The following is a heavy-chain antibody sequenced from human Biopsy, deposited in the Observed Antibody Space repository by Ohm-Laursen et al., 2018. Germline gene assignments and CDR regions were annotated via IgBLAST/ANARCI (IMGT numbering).Heavy chain of an antibody. CDR2: ISHTGYT. J-gene: IGHJ1*01. Sequence: SQTLSLTCPVSGGSFTGHYWTWIRPPPGKGLEWLGHISHTGYTSYKSSLKSRVTISLDTSRKHFSLRLTSLAAADTAVYYCARGSNEYGGLYFPHWGQGTLVTVSS. D-gene: IGHD4-23*01. V-gene: IGHV4-59*11. CDR1: GGSFTGHY. CDR3: ARGSNEYGGLYFPH.